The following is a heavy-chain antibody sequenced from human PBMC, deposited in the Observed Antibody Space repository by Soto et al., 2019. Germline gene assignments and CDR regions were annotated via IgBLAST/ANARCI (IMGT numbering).Heavy chain of an antibody. CDR1: GDIFSTYG. CDR3: ARGETQLPHPYSSRPWFDP. V-gene: IGHV1-69*01. Sequence: QVQLVQSGAEVKRPGSSVKVSCKTSGDIFSTYGISWVRQAPGQGLDWMGGIIPIFGTADYAQKFQGRVTITADESTSTVYMELSSLRSDDTAVYYCARGETQLPHPYSSRPWFDPWDQGTLVTVSS. J-gene: IGHJ5*02. CDR2: IIPIFGTA. D-gene: IGHD6-19*01.